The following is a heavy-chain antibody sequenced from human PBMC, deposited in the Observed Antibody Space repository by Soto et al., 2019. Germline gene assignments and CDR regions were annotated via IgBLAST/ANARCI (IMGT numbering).Heavy chain of an antibody. J-gene: IGHJ4*02. CDR2: INHSGST. CDR3: ARRSVDTAMVDDY. V-gene: IGHV4-34*01. Sequence: LEILSLTCAVYGGSFSGYYWSWIRQPPGKGLEWIGEINHSGSTNYNPSLKSRVTISVDTSKNQFSLKLSSVTAADTAVYYCARRSVDTAMVDDYWGQGTLVTSPQ. CDR1: GGSFSGYY. D-gene: IGHD5-18*01.